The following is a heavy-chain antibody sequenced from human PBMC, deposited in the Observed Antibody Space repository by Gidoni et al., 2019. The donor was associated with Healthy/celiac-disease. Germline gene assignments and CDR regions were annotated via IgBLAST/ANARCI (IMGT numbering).Heavy chain of an antibody. Sequence: QVQLVESGGGVVQPGRSLSLSCAAAGSTFSSYGMHWVRQAPGKGLEWVAVISDDGSNKYCADSVKGRFTISRDNSKNTLYLQMNSLGAEDTAVYYCAKSAAAGRMDGGDYWGQGTLVTVSS. D-gene: IGHD6-13*01. J-gene: IGHJ4*02. CDR1: GSTFSSYG. CDR2: ISDDGSNK. CDR3: AKSAAAGRMDGGDY. V-gene: IGHV3-30*18.